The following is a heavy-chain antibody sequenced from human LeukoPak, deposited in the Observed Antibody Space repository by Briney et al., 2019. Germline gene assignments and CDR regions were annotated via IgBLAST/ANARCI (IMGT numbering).Heavy chain of an antibody. Sequence: SETLSLTCAVYGGSFSGYYWSWIRQPPGKGLEWIGEINHSGSTNYNPSLKSRVTISVDTSKNQFSLKLSSVTAADTAVYYCAKSRIFGVPDFVDYWGQGTLVTVSS. CDR3: AKSRIFGVPDFVDY. D-gene: IGHD3-3*01. CDR2: INHSGST. V-gene: IGHV4-34*01. J-gene: IGHJ4*02. CDR1: GGSFSGYY.